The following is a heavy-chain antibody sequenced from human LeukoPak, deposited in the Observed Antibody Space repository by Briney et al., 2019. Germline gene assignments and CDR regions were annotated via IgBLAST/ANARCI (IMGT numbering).Heavy chain of an antibody. V-gene: IGHV1-46*01. Sequence: ASVKASCKASGYTFTSYYMHWVRQAPGQGLEWMGIINPSGGSTSYAQKFQGRVTMTRDTSTSTVYMELSSLRSEDTAVYYCARGRGDDYGGNWNAFDIWGQGTMVTVSS. CDR1: GYTFTSYY. J-gene: IGHJ3*02. D-gene: IGHD4-23*01. CDR3: ARGRGDDYGGNWNAFDI. CDR2: INPSGGST.